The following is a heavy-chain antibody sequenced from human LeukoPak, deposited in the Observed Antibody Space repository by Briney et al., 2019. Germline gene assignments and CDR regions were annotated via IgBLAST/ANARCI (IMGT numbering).Heavy chain of an antibody. J-gene: IGHJ6*02. Sequence: GGSLRLSCAASGFTFSSYWMSWVRQAPGKGLEWVANIKQDGSEKYYVDSVKGRFTISRGNAKNSLYVQMNSLRAEETAVYYCERSFRSSSSIYYYYYYGMDVWGQGTTVTVSS. CDR3: ERSFRSSSSIYYYYYYGMDV. CDR2: IKQDGSEK. D-gene: IGHD6-13*01. V-gene: IGHV3-7*01. CDR1: GFTFSSYW.